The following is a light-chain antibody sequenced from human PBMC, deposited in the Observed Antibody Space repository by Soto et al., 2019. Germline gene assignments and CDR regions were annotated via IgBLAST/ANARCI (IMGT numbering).Light chain of an antibody. V-gene: IGLV2-14*01. J-gene: IGLJ3*02. Sequence: QSALTQPASVSGSPGQSITVSCIGTSSDIGDYNYVSWYQQLPGKAPQLIIFEVSNRPSGVSHRFSGSKSGTTASLAISGLQAEVEADYYCTSYSSTNTLVFGGGTKLTVL. CDR1: SSDIGDYNY. CDR2: EVS. CDR3: TSYSSTNTLV.